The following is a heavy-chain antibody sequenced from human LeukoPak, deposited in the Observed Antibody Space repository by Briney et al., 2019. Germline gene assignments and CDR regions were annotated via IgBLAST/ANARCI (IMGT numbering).Heavy chain of an antibody. J-gene: IGHJ4*02. CDR1: GFTFRSYW. D-gene: IGHD6-19*01. Sequence: GGSLRLSCAASGFTFRSYWMSWVRQAPGKGLEWVANIKQDGSEKYYVDSVKGRFTISRDNAKNSLYLQMNSLRAEDTAVYYCARVGSGWYYFDYWGQGTLVTVSS. CDR3: ARVGSGWYYFDY. V-gene: IGHV3-7*03. CDR2: IKQDGSEK.